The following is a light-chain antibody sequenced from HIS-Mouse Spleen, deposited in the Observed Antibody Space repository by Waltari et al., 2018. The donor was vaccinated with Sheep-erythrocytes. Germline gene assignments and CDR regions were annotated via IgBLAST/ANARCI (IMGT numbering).Light chain of an antibody. V-gene: IGLV2-11*01. CDR3: CSYAGSYTFWV. CDR2: DVR. Sequence: QSALTQPRSVSGSPGQSVTISCTGTSSDVGGYNYVSWYQQHPGKAPKLMIYDVRTRPSGVPGRFSGSKSRNTASLTISGLQAEDEGDYCCCSYAGSYTFWVFGGGTKLTVL. J-gene: IGLJ3*02. CDR1: SSDVGGYNY.